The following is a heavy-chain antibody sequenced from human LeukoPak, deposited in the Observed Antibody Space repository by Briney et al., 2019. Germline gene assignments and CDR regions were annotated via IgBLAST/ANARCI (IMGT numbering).Heavy chain of an antibody. CDR2: IYHSGST. J-gene: IGHJ4*02. V-gene: IGHV4-30-2*01. CDR1: GGSISSGGYS. CDR3: ARAVTTRGYYFDY. D-gene: IGHD4-11*01. Sequence: SETLSLTCTVSGGSISSGGYSWSWIRQPPGKGLEWIGYIYHSGSTYYNPSLKSRVTISVDRSKNQFSLKLSSVTAADTAVYYCARAVTTRGYYFDYWGQGTLVTVSS.